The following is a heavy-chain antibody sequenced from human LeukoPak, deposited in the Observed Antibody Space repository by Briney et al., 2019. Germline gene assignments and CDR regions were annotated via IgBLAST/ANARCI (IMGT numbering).Heavy chain of an antibody. V-gene: IGHV1-18*01. J-gene: IGHJ5*02. Sequence: ASVKVSCKASGYTFTSYGISWVRQAPGHRREWMGWISAYIGNTNYAQKPQGRVTMTTDTSTSTAYMELRSLRSDDTAVYYCARDPLNYYDSSGYYYALFDPWGQGTLVTVSS. D-gene: IGHD3-22*01. CDR3: ARDPLNYYDSSGYYYALFDP. CDR1: GYTFTSYG. CDR2: ISAYIGNT.